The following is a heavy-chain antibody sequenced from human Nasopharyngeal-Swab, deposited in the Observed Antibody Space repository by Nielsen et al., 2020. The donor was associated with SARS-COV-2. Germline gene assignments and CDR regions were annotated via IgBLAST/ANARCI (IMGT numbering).Heavy chain of an antibody. V-gene: IGHV3-21*01. D-gene: IGHD3-3*01. J-gene: IGHJ6*02. CDR2: ISSSSSYI. CDR1: GFTLSIYA. Sequence: GESLKISCAASGFTLSIYAMTWVRQAPGKVLEWVSSISSSSSYIYYADSVKGRFTISRDNAKNSLYLQMNSLRAEDTAVYYCARDGLDYDFWSAYFMDVWGQGTTVTVSS. CDR3: ARDGLDYDFWSAYFMDV.